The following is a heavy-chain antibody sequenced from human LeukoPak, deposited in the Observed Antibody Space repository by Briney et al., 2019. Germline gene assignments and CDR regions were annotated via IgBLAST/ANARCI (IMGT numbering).Heavy chain of an antibody. CDR3: ARLRYFDWLDTTYYFDY. D-gene: IGHD3-9*01. CDR1: GGSLSSYY. V-gene: IGHV4-4*07. CDR2: IYTSGST. J-gene: IGHJ4*02. Sequence: SDTLSLTCTVSGGSLSSYYWSWIRQPAGKGLESIGRIYTSGSTNYNPSLKSRVTISVDTSKNQFSLTLSSVTAADTAVYYCARLRYFDWLDTTYYFDYWGQGTLVTVSS.